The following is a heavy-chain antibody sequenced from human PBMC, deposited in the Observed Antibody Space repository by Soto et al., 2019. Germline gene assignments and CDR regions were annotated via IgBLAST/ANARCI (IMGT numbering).Heavy chain of an antibody. CDR2: FDPEDGET. CDR3: ARTWYYDSSGYWVHYGMDV. D-gene: IGHD3-22*01. CDR1: GYTLTELS. Sequence: GASVKVSCKASGYTLTELSMHWVRQAPGKGLEWMGGFDPEDGETIYAQKFQGRVTMTEDTSTDTAYMELSSLRSEDTAVYYCARTWYYDSSGYWVHYGMDVWGQGTTVTVSS. V-gene: IGHV1-24*01. J-gene: IGHJ6*02.